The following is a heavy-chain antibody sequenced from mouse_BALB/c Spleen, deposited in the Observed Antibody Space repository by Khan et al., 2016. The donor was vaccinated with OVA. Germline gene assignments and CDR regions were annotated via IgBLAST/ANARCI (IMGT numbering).Heavy chain of an antibody. Sequence: QVQLQESGPGLVAPSQSLSITCTVSGFSLSRYNIHWVRQPPGKGLEWLGMIWGDGGTHYNSTLNSRLSISNDNSNSQVFLKMNSLQTDDSAMYYCAMAYYRYDDHYAMDYWGQGTSVTVSS. J-gene: IGHJ4*01. D-gene: IGHD2-14*01. V-gene: IGHV2-6-4*01. CDR2: IWGDGGT. CDR1: GFSLSRYN. CDR3: AMAYYRYDDHYAMDY.